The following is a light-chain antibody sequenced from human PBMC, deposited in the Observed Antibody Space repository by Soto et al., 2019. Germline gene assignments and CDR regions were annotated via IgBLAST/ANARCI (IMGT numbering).Light chain of an antibody. CDR3: CSYAGSDSWV. CDR1: SSDVGRYKF. V-gene: IGLV2-23*02. CDR2: EVS. J-gene: IGLJ3*02. Sequence: QSALTQPASVSGSPGQSITISCTGTSSDVGRYKFVSWYQQHPGKAHNLMIYEVSKRPSGVSNRFSGSKSGNTASLTISGLQAGDEAHYYCCSYAGSDSWVFGGGTKLTVL.